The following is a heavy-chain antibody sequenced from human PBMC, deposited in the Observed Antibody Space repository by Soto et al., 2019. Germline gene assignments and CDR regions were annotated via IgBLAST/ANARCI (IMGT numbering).Heavy chain of an antibody. V-gene: IGHV2-5*02. J-gene: IGHJ5*02. CDR3: ARAARYYGSGCYEAWFDP. D-gene: IGHD3-10*01. CDR1: GFSLSTSGVG. Sequence: QITLKESGPPLVKPTQTLTLTCTFSGFSLSTSGVGVGWIRQPPGKALEWLALIYWDDDKRYSPSLKSRLTITQDTSKNQVVLTMTNMDPVDTATYYCARAARYYGSGCYEAWFDPWGQGTLVTVSS. CDR2: IYWDDDK.